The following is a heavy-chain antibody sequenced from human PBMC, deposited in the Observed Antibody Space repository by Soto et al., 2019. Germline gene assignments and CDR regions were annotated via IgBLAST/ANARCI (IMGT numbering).Heavy chain of an antibody. CDR1: GFIFENFG. CDR2: ISGSGFKK. CDR3: AKDGVSYYFDY. V-gene: IGHV3-23*01. D-gene: IGHD3-16*01. J-gene: IGHJ4*02. Sequence: GGSLRLSCAASGFIFENFGMSWVRQAPGKGLEWISSISGSGFKKYYADSVKGRFTISRDNSKSTVYLELNNLSAEDTAVYYCAKDGVSYYFDYWGQGTLVTVSS.